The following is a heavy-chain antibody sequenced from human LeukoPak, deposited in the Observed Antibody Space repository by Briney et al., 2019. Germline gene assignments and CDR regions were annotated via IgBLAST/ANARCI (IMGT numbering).Heavy chain of an antibody. CDR3: ARIGHDLYQTFDS. J-gene: IGHJ5*01. Sequence: ASVKVSCKASGYTFRDYGISWVRRAPGQGLEWMGWISAYNGNTNSAQQFQGRVTMTTDTSTTTAYMDLRSLRSDDTAVYYCARIGHDLYQTFDSWGHGTLITVSS. V-gene: IGHV1-18*01. D-gene: IGHD2-2*01. CDR1: GYTFRDYG. CDR2: ISAYNGNT.